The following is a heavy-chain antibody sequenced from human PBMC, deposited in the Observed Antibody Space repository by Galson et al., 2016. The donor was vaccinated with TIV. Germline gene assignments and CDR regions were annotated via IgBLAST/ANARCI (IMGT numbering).Heavy chain of an antibody. Sequence: SLRLSCAASGLPFSSYNMNWVRQAPGKGLEWVSSISISSSFIYYADSVKGRFTISRDNAKNSLYLQMNSLRAEDTAVYYCARDPPLEYYYGSGSYPYWGQGTLVTVSS. V-gene: IGHV3-21*01. D-gene: IGHD3-10*01. J-gene: IGHJ4*02. CDR1: GLPFSSYN. CDR2: ISISSSFI. CDR3: ARDPPLEYYYGSGSYPY.